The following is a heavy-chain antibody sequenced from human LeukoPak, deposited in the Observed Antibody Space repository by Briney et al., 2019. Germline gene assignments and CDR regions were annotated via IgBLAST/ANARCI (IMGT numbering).Heavy chain of an antibody. CDR3: ARVPLWFGEQIFDY. Sequence: GGSLRLSCAASGFTFSSYAMSWVRQAPGKGLEWVSAISGSGGSAYYADSVKGRFTISRDNSKNTLYLQMNSLRAEDTAVYYCARVPLWFGEQIFDYWGQGTLVTVSS. D-gene: IGHD3-10*01. CDR1: GFTFSSYA. CDR2: ISGSGGSA. J-gene: IGHJ4*02. V-gene: IGHV3-23*01.